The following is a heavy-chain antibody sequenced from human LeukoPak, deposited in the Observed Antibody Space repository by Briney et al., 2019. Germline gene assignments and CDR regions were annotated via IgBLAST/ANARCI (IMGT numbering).Heavy chain of an antibody. J-gene: IGHJ4*02. CDR3: ASQRTHYGSGSYMDY. V-gene: IGHV1-2*02. CDR2: INPNSGGT. CDR1: GYTFTGYY. D-gene: IGHD3-10*01. Sequence: ASVKVSCKASGYTFTGYYMHWVRQAPGQGLEWMGWINPNSGGTNYAQKFQGRVTMTRDTSISTAYMELRSLRSDDTAVYYCASQRTHYGSGSYMDYWGQGTLVTVSS.